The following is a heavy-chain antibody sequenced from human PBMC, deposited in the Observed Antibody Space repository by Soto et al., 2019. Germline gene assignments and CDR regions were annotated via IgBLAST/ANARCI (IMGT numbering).Heavy chain of an antibody. Sequence: SETLSLTCTVSGGSISSSSYYWGWIRQPPGKGLEWIGSIYYSGSTYYNPSLKSRVTISVDTSKNQFSLKLSSVTAADTAVYYCASPYCGGDCPRSYYYGMDVWGQGTTVTVSS. CDR2: IYYSGST. J-gene: IGHJ6*02. CDR3: ASPYCGGDCPRSYYYGMDV. D-gene: IGHD2-21*02. CDR1: GGSISSSSYY. V-gene: IGHV4-39*01.